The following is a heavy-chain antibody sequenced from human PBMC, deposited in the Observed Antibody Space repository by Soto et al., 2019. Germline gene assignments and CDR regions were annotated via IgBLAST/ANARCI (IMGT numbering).Heavy chain of an antibody. CDR2: VSAHTGDS. Sequence: QVQLVQSGAEVKKPGASVKVSCKASGYPFGGYAIGWVRHAPGQGLEWMGWVSAHTGDSGYAQRFQGRATLTTETSTSTACMELRGLRSDDTAVYYCARPSTSYGDYGWSLAYWGQGTLVTVSS. V-gene: IGHV1-18*01. J-gene: IGHJ4*02. CDR1: GYPFGGYA. CDR3: ARPSTSYGDYGWSLAY. D-gene: IGHD4-17*01.